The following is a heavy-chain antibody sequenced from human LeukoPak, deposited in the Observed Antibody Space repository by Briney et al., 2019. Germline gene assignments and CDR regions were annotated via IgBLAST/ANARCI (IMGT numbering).Heavy chain of an antibody. V-gene: IGHV3-21*01. CDR3: ARDLHCSSTSCYANWFDP. J-gene: IGHJ5*02. CDR1: GFSLGSYS. CDR2: ISSSSSYI. D-gene: IGHD2-2*01. Sequence: GGSLRLSCAASGFSLGSYSMNWVRQAPGKGLEWVSSISSSSSYIYYADSVKGRFTISRDNSKNTLYLQMNSLRAEDTAVYYCARDLHCSSTSCYANWFDPWGQGTLVTVSS.